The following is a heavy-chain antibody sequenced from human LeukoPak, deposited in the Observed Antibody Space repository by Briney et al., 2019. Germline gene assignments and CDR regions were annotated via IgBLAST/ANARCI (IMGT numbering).Heavy chain of an antibody. D-gene: IGHD3-10*01. Sequence: GGSLRLSCAASGFTFSSYEMNWVRQAPGKGLEWVSYISSSGSTIYYADSVKGRFTISRDNAKNSLYLQMNSLRAEDTAVYYCARDGITMVRGVIIKWDAFDIWGQGTMVTVSS. CDR1: GFTFSSYE. CDR2: ISSSGSTI. V-gene: IGHV3-48*03. CDR3: ARDGITMVRGVIIKWDAFDI. J-gene: IGHJ3*02.